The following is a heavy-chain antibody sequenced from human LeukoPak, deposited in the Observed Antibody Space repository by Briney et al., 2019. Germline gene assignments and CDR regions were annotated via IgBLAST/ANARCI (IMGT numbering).Heavy chain of an antibody. D-gene: IGHD6-19*01. Sequence: GGSLRLSCAASGFIFSSYSMNWVRQAPGKGLEWVSYISSSSSTIYYADSVKGRFTISRDNAKNSLYLQMNSLRAEDTAVYYCAREQWLVKGDIDYWGQGTLVTVSS. CDR1: GFIFSSYS. CDR2: ISSSSSTI. CDR3: AREQWLVKGDIDY. J-gene: IGHJ4*02. V-gene: IGHV3-48*04.